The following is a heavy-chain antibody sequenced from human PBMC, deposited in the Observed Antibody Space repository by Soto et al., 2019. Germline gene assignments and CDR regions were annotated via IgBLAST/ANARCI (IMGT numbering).Heavy chain of an antibody. J-gene: IGHJ4*02. D-gene: IGHD2-15*01. Sequence: ASVKVSCKASGYTFTGYYMHWVRQAPGQGLEWMGWINPNSGGTNYAQKFQGRVTMTRDTSISTAYMELSRLRSDDTAVYYCARVNVVVVAATRDYYFDYRGQGPLVTVSS. CDR2: INPNSGGT. V-gene: IGHV1-2*02. CDR1: GYTFTGYY. CDR3: ARVNVVVVAATRDYYFDY.